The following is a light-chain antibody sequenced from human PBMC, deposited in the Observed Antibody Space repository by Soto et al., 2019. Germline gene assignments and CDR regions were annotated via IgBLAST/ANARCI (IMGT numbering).Light chain of an antibody. Sequence: DIQMTQSPSSLSASVGDRVTVTCRASQGIRNDLAWYQQKPGKAPKRLIYAVSSLQSGVPSRFSGSGSGTEFTLTIRSLQPEDFATYYCLQHNNFWTFGQGTKVEI. CDR1: QGIRND. CDR2: AVS. J-gene: IGKJ1*01. CDR3: LQHNNFWT. V-gene: IGKV1-17*01.